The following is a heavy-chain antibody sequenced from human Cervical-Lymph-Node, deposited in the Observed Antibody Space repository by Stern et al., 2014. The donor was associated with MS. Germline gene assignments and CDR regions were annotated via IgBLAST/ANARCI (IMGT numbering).Heavy chain of an antibody. CDR3: AREQIVVEVAATTPGGYFDY. J-gene: IGHJ4*02. D-gene: IGHD2-15*01. Sequence: VQLVQSGAEVKRPGASVKVSCKASGYTFTKYYIHWVRQAPGQGLEWMGIINPSGGGTSYAQEFQGRVTMTRDTSTSTAYMELSSLRSEDTAVYYCAREQIVVEVAATTPGGYFDYWGQGTLVTVSS. CDR2: INPSGGGT. CDR1: GYTFTKYY. V-gene: IGHV1-46*01.